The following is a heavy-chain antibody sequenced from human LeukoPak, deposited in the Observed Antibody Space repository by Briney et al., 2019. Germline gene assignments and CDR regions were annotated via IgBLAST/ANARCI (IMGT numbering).Heavy chain of an antibody. CDR3: ARRGAGFFDY. V-gene: IGHV4-59*08. J-gene: IGHJ4*02. Sequence: PSETLSLTCTVSKGSMSHYDWSWIRQPPGKRLEWIGYIYYLGSTNYNPSLTSRVTISVDTSKNQFSLKLTSVTAADTAVYYCARRGAGFFDYWGQGALVTVSS. D-gene: IGHD1-26*01. CDR1: KGSMSHYD. CDR2: IYYLGST.